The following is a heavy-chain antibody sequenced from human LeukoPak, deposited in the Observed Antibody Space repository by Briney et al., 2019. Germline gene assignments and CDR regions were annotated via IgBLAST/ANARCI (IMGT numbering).Heavy chain of an antibody. CDR2: TYWNDDQ. J-gene: IGHJ5*02. V-gene: IGHV2-5*01. D-gene: IGHD2-2*03. CDR3: AHNGLYH. CDR1: GFSLSTSGVG. Sequence: ASGPTLVKPTQTLTLTCTFSGFSLSTSGVGVAWMRQSPGQAPEWLAVTYWNDDQRYSPSLKSRLTITKDTSKNQVVLTMTNMDPADTATYHCAHNGLYHWGQGTLVTVSS.